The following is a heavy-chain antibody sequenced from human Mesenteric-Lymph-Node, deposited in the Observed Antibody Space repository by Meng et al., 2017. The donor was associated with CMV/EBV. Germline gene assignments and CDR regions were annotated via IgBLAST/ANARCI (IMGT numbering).Heavy chain of an antibody. Sequence: GESLKISCVASGFTFNSYWMSWVRQAPGKGLEWVANIKQDGSEKYYVDSVKGRFTISRDNAKNTLYLQMNSLRAEDTAVYYCARDGSSSTNFDLDYWGQGTLVTVSS. V-gene: IGHV3-7*01. CDR3: ARDGSSSTNFDLDY. D-gene: IGHD2-2*01. CDR1: GFTFNSYW. CDR2: IKQDGSEK. J-gene: IGHJ4*02.